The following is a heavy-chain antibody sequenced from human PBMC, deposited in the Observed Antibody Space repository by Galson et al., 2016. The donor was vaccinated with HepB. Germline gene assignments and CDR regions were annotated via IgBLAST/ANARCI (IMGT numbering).Heavy chain of an antibody. V-gene: IGHV3-15*07. CDR1: GFTFSNAW. J-gene: IGHJ3*02. Sequence: SLRLSCAASGFTFSNAWMNWVRQALGKGLEWVGRIKSKSDGGTTGYAAPVKGRFTISRDDSKNTLYLQMNSLKTEDTALYYCARPSGKYSGGFDIWGQGTMVTVSS. D-gene: IGHD2/OR15-2a*01. CDR2: IKSKSDGGTT. CDR3: ARPSGKYSGGFDI.